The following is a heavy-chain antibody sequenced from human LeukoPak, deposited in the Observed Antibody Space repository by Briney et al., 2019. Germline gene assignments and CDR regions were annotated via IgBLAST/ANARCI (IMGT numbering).Heavy chain of an antibody. Sequence: GGSLRLSCAASGFTFSSYAMSWVRQTPGKGLEWVSSISTSSSYIYYADSVKGRFTISRNNPKNSLYLQMNSLRAEDTAVYYCARNRGDPSYFDYWGQGTLVTVSS. CDR1: GFTFSSYA. V-gene: IGHV3-21*01. D-gene: IGHD4-17*01. CDR2: ISTSSSYI. J-gene: IGHJ4*02. CDR3: ARNRGDPSYFDY.